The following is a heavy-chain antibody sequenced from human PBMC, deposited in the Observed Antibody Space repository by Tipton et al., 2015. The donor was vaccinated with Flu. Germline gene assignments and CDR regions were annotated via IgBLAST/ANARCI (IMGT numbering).Heavy chain of an antibody. CDR1: GGTIGSYY. Sequence: GLVKPSETLSLTCTVSGGTIGSYYWSWIRQSPGKGLDWIGYDYYLGNTNYNPSLKSRVTMSVDTSTNQFSLKLKSVTAADTAVYYWARAPGATRRAFNIWGQGTMVAVPS. CDR2: DYYLGNT. V-gene: IGHV4-59*01. D-gene: IGHD1-26*01. CDR3: ARAPGATRRAFNI. J-gene: IGHJ3*02.